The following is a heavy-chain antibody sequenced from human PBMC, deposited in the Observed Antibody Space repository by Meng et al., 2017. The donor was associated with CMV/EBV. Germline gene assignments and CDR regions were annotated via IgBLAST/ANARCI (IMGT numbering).Heavy chain of an antibody. D-gene: IGHD2-2*01. CDR2: INPNSGGT. Sequence: ASVKVSCKASGYTFTGYYMHWVRQAPGQGLEWMGWINPNSGGTNYAQKFQGRVTMTRDTSISTAYMELSRLRSDGTAVYYCARDVYCSSTSCYGGWFDPWGQGTLVTVSS. CDR1: GYTFTGYY. CDR3: ARDVYCSSTSCYGGWFDP. V-gene: IGHV1-2*02. J-gene: IGHJ5*02.